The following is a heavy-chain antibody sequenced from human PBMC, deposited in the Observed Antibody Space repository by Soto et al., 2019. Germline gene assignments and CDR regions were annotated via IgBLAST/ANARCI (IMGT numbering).Heavy chain of an antibody. CDR1: GYTFTSYD. CDR2: MNPNSGNT. V-gene: IGHV1-8*01. CDR3: ARGRSTSWVSDY. D-gene: IGHD6-13*01. J-gene: IGHJ4*02. Sequence: QVQLVQSGAEVKKPGASVKVSCKTSGYTFTSYDINWVRQATGHALEWMGWMNPNSGNTGYAQNLQGRVTMTRNTSISTAYMELSGLRSDDTAVYYCARGRSTSWVSDYWGQGTLVTVSS.